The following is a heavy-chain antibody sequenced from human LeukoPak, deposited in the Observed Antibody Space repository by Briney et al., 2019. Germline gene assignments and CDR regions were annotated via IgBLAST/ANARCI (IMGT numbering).Heavy chain of an antibody. CDR2: IIPIFGTA. CDR1: GGTFSSYA. Sequence: ASVKVSSKASGGTFSSYAISWVRQAPGQGLEWMGRIIPIFGTANYAQKFQGRVTITTDESTSTAYMELSSLRSEDTAVYYCARDSIAAAVNWFDPWGQGTLVTVSS. D-gene: IGHD6-13*01. CDR3: ARDSIAAAVNWFDP. J-gene: IGHJ5*02. V-gene: IGHV1-69*05.